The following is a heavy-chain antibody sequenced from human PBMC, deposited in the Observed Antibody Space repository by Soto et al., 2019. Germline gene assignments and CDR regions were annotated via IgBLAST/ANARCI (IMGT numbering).Heavy chain of an antibody. CDR1: GFTFSNSG. CDR2: IGPSGNT. CDR3: AKLLHDSYYNLMDV. J-gene: IGHJ6*02. V-gene: IGHV3-23*01. Sequence: PGGSLRPSCEASGFTFSNSGMRWFRQAPGQGLEWVSSIGPSGNTYYSDAVKGRVTISTDISKNTLFLQMDSPRAEDTATYYCAKLLHDSYYNLMDVWGQGTTVTVSS. D-gene: IGHD2-15*01.